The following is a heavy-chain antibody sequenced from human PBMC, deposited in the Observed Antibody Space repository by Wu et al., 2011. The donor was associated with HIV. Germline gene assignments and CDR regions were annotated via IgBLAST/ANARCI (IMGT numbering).Heavy chain of an antibody. CDR1: GYTFSDYY. CDR3: ATAGGLY. V-gene: IGHV1-46*01. Sequence: QVQLVQSGAEVKKPGASVKVSCKASGYTFSDYYIHWVRQAPGQGLEWMGIINPSGGSTSYAQKFQGRVTMTRDMSARRVYMELSSLRSEDTAFYYCATAGGLYWGQGTQVTVSS. CDR2: INPSGGST. D-gene: IGHD3-10*01. J-gene: IGHJ4*02.